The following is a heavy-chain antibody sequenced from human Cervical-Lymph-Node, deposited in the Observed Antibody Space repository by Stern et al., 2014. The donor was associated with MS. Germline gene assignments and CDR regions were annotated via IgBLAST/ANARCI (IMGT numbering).Heavy chain of an antibody. CDR3: ARERPIYGGNYYTRAFDY. CDR2: ISAYHGHT. CDR1: GYTLTSYG. D-gene: IGHD1-26*01. J-gene: IGHJ4*02. Sequence: VQLVESGAEVKKPGASVKVSCKTSGYTLTSYGISWVRQAPGQGLEWMGWISAYHGHTNYAQKLQGRVTMTTDTSTNTAYMELRSLRSDDTAVYYCARERPIYGGNYYTRAFDYWGQGTLVTVSS. V-gene: IGHV1-18*01.